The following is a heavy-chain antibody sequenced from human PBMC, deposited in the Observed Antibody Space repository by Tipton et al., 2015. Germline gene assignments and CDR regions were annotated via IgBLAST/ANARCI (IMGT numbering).Heavy chain of an antibody. CDR1: GFDFDSYD. V-gene: IGHV3-33*05. CDR3: GTFILGPWDY. Sequence: SLRLSCATSGFDFDSYDMNWVRQAPGEGLEWVAVISYDGSDIVYSDSVKGRFTISRDSASNTVYLQMDSLTVGDTAVYFCGTFILGPWDYWGQGSLVTVSS. D-gene: IGHD1-26*01. J-gene: IGHJ4*02. CDR2: ISYDGSDI.